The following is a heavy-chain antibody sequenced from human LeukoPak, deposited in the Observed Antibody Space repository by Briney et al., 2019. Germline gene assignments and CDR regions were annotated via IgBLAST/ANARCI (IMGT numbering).Heavy chain of an antibody. V-gene: IGHV4-59*12. D-gene: IGHD6-13*01. J-gene: IGHJ4*02. CDR1: GGSISSYY. Sequence: PETLSLTCTVSGGSISSYYWSWIRQPPGKGLEWIGTIYHSGSTYYNPSLKSRVTISVDTSKNQFSLKLSSVTAADTAVYYCARDRAAAAGSIDYWGQGTLVTVSS. CDR2: IYHSGST. CDR3: ARDRAAAAGSIDY.